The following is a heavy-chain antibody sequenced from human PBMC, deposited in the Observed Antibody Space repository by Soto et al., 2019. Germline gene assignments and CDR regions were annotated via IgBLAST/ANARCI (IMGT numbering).Heavy chain of an antibody. CDR2: ISAYNGNT. J-gene: IGHJ6*03. Sequence: ASVKVSCKASGYTFTSYGISWVRQASGQGLEWMGWISAYNGNTNYAQKLQGRVTMTTDTSTSTAYMELRSLRSDDTAVYYCARKGGYGDSYYYYYYMDVWGKGTTVTVSS. CDR1: GYTFTSYG. D-gene: IGHD4-17*01. CDR3: ARKGGYGDSYYYYYYMDV. V-gene: IGHV1-18*01.